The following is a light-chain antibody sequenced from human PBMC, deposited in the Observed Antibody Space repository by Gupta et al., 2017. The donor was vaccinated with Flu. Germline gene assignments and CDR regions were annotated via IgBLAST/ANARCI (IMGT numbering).Light chain of an antibody. V-gene: IGLV3-25*02. J-gene: IGLJ2*01. CDR3: QSADSTGTYPKV. Sequence: SYELTQPPSVSVSPGQTARITCPGDVSPKQYAYWYQQKPSQAPVLVIYKDTARPSGIPDRFSGSSSGTTATLTISGVQAEEEADYDCQSADSTGTYPKVFGGGTKLTVL. CDR2: KDT. CDR1: VSPKQY.